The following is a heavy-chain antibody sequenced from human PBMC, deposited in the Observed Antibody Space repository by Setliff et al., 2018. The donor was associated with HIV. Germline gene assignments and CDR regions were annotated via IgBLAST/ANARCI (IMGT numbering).Heavy chain of an antibody. CDR3: ARQLSNSLES. V-gene: IGHV1-18*01. D-gene: IGHD1-1*01. J-gene: IGHJ4*02. CDR2: INIYSGNT. CDR1: GYTFTTSG. Sequence: ASVKVSCKTSGYTFTTSGISWVRQAPGQGLEWMGWINIYSGNTNYAQKFQGRVTMTTDTSTSTAYMELRSLRSDDTAMYYCARQLSNSLESWGQGTPVTVSS.